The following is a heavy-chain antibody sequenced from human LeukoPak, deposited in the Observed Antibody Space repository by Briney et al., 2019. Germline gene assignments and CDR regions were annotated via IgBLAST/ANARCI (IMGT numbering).Heavy chain of an antibody. V-gene: IGHV4-34*01. D-gene: IGHD3-3*01. CDR1: GGSSSGYY. CDR2: INHSGST. CDR3: ARSITIFGVVQSIRRWFDP. J-gene: IGHJ5*02. Sequence: PSETLSLTCAVYGGSSSGYYWSWIRQPPGKGLEWIGEINHSGSTNYNPSLKSRVTISVDTSKNQFSLKLSSVTAADTAVYYCARSITIFGVVQSIRRWFDPWGQGTLVTVSS.